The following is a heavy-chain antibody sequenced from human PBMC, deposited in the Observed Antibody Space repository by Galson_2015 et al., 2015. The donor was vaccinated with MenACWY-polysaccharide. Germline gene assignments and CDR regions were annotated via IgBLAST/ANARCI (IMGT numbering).Heavy chain of an antibody. D-gene: IGHD3-16*01. J-gene: IGHJ4*02. CDR1: GFRVSERF. Sequence: SLRLSCEVSGFRVSERFLSWGRQVPGRGLEYVSDIYPSGATYYRESVRGRFTMSRDALQNSLYLQMNNLRVEDTAIYFCARESNWAYDSWGTGTLVTVSS. CDR2: IYPSGAT. V-gene: IGHV3-53*01. CDR3: ARESNWAYDS.